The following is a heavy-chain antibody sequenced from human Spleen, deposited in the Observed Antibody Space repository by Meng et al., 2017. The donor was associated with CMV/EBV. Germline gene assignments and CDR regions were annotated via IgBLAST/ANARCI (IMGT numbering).Heavy chain of an antibody. CDR2: IYSSGST. J-gene: IGHJ4*02. D-gene: IGHD3-3*01. CDR1: SISNCD. Sequence: SISNCDWGWIRQHPGGGLEWLGNIYSSGSTKYNPALKSRVTMSVDTSRSQFSLNLTSVTAADTAIYYCARGRGDDLWSGFYYYFDNWGQGALVTVSS. CDR3: ARGRGDDLWSGFYYYFDN. V-gene: IGHV4-59*01.